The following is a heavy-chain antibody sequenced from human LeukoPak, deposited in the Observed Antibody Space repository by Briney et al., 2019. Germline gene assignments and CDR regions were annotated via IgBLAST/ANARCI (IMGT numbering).Heavy chain of an antibody. V-gene: IGHV4-39*01. D-gene: IGHD4-17*01. CDR3: ARHEGDFYGDYELNWFDP. J-gene: IGHJ5*02. Sequence: SETLSLTRTVSGGSISSSSYYWGWIRQPPGKGLEWIGSIYYSGSTYYNPSLKSRVTISVDTSKNQFSLKLSSVTAADTAVYYCARHEGDFYGDYELNWFDPWGQGTLVTVSS. CDR1: GGSISSSSYY. CDR2: IYYSGST.